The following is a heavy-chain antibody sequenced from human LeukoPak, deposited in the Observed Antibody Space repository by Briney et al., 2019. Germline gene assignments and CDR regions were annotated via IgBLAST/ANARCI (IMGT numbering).Heavy chain of an antibody. D-gene: IGHD3-10*01. V-gene: IGHV3-11*01. CDR1: GFTFSDYY. J-gene: IGHJ4*02. CDR2: ISSSGSTI. Sequence: PGGSLRLSCAASGFTFSDYYMSWIRQAPGKGLEWVSYISSSGSTIYYADSVKGRFTISRDNAKNSLYLQMNSLRAEDTAVYYCARVWDFGSGTYSFGYWGQGTLVTVSS. CDR3: ARVWDFGSGTYSFGY.